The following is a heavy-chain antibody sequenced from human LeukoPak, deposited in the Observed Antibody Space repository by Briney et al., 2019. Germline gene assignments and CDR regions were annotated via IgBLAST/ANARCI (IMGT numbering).Heavy chain of an antibody. CDR3: AREYSSTYDP. D-gene: IGHD6-13*01. CDR2: TYYRSRWYY. Sequence: SQTLSLTCAISGDSVSTDSAAWNCIRQSPSKGLEWLGRTYYRSRWYYDYAVSVKSRITITPDTSKNQLSLQLSSVTPEDTAIYYCAREYSSTYDPWGQGTLVTVSS. V-gene: IGHV6-1*01. CDR1: GDSVSTDSAA. J-gene: IGHJ5*02.